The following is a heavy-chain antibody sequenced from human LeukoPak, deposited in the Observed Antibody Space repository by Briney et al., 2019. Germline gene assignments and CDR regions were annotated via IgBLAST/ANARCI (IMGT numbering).Heavy chain of an antibody. V-gene: IGHV1-46*01. D-gene: IGHD5-18*01. J-gene: IGHJ1*01. CDR1: GNTFTSYY. CDR3: ARVRYSYGFPEYFQH. Sequence: ASVKVSCKASGNTFTSYYIHWVRQAPGQGLEWMGIINPSGGSTSYAQKFQGRVTMTRDTSTSTVYMELSSLRSEDTAVYYCARVRYSYGFPEYFQHWGQGTLVTVSS. CDR2: INPSGGST.